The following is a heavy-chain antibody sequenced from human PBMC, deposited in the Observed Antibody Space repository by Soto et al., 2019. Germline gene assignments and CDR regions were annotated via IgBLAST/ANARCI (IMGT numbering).Heavy chain of an antibody. D-gene: IGHD6-6*01. Sequence: GGSLRLSCAASGFTFSSYSMNWVRQAPGKGLEWVSSISSSSSYIYYADSVKGRFTISRDNAKNSLYLRMNSLRAEDTAVYYCARDPIAATDYWGQGTLVTVSS. CDR3: ARDPIAATDY. CDR2: ISSSSSYI. CDR1: GFTFSSYS. J-gene: IGHJ4*02. V-gene: IGHV3-21*01.